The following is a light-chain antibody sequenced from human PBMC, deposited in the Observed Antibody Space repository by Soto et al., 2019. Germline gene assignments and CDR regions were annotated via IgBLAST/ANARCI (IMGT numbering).Light chain of an antibody. CDR3: LQYDSRYT. J-gene: IGKJ2*01. CDR1: QSIGRW. Sequence: IHLTQSPSFLSASVLDIFTITFRASQSIGRWLAWYQQKPGKAPRLLIHDVSSLQSGVPSRFSGSGSGTEFTLTISSLQPDDFASYYCLQYDSRYTFGQGTKVDIK. V-gene: IGKV1-5*01. CDR2: DVS.